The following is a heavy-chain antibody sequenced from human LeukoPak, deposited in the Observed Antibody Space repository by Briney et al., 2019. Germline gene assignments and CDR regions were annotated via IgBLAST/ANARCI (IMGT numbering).Heavy chain of an antibody. Sequence: PSETLSLNCAVYGGSFSGYYWSWIRQPPGKGLEWIGEINHSGSTNYNPSLKSRVTISVDTSKNQFSLKLSSVTAADTAVYYCARPGVYYYDSSGYSKYFQHWGQGTLVTVSS. J-gene: IGHJ1*01. CDR2: INHSGST. D-gene: IGHD3-22*01. V-gene: IGHV4-34*01. CDR3: ARPGVYYYDSSGYSKYFQH. CDR1: GGSFSGYY.